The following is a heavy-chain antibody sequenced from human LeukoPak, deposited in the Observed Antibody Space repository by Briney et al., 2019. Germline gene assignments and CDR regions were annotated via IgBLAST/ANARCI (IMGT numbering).Heavy chain of an antibody. V-gene: IGHV3-48*03. Sequence: GGSLRLSCAASGFAFSTYEMNWVRQAPGRGLERVSYISSSGGTIYYADSVKGRFTVSRDNAKNSLHLQMNSLRVEDTAVYYCARDSRVTGEFDYWGQGTLVTVSS. J-gene: IGHJ4*02. CDR2: ISSSGGTI. CDR3: ARDSRVTGEFDY. D-gene: IGHD7-27*01. CDR1: GFAFSTYE.